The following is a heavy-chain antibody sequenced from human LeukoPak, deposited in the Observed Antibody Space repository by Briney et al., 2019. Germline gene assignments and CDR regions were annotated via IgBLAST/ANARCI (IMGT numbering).Heavy chain of an antibody. J-gene: IGHJ4*02. V-gene: IGHV4-34*01. CDR1: GGPFSDNY. CDR2: INHSGRT. D-gene: IGHD3-22*01. CDR3: ARGPVVHYVSGGYYYFDY. Sequence: PSETLSLTCAVYGGPFSDNYWTWIRQPPGKGLEWIGEINHSGRTNYNPSLKSRVTISVDTSKNQFTLMLKSVTAADTAVYFCARGPVVHYVSGGYYYFDYWGQGTLVTVSS.